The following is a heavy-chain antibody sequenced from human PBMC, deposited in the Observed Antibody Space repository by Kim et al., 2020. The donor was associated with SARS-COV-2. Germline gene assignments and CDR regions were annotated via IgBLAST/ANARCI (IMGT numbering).Heavy chain of an antibody. Sequence: ASVKVSCKASGYTSRNYALHWVRQAPGQGLEWMGWINTENGDTKYALKFQGRGTMTTDTSASTAYMELRSLNSEDTAVYYCVRGNWGGINDYW. CDR1: GYTSRNYA. D-gene: IGHD3-16*01. V-gene: IGHV1-3*04. J-gene: IGHJ4*01. CDR2: INTENGDT. CDR3: VRGNWGGINDY.